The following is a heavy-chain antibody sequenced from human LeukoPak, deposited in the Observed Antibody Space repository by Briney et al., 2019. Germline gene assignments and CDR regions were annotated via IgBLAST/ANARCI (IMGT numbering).Heavy chain of an antibody. V-gene: IGHV3-21*01. Sequence: GGSLRLSCAASGFTFSSYSMNWVRQAPGKGPEWVSSISSSSSYIYYADSVKGRFTISRDNAKNSLYLQMNSLRAEDTAVYYCAGYDFWSGYFDYWGQGTLVTVSS. D-gene: IGHD3-3*01. CDR2: ISSSSSYI. CDR3: AGYDFWSGYFDY. J-gene: IGHJ4*02. CDR1: GFTFSSYS.